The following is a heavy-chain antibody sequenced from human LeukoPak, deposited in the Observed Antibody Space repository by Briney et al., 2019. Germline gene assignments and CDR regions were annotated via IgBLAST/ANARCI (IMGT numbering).Heavy chain of an antibody. CDR3: ASVLNYYYGMDV. J-gene: IGHJ6*02. D-gene: IGHD3-10*01. CDR1: GFSLSTSGMC. V-gene: IGHV4-61*08. CDR2: IYYSGST. Sequence: SGPTLVNPTQTLTLTCTFSGFSLSTSGMCVSWIRQPPGKGLEWIGYIYYSGSTNYNPSLKSRVTISVDTSKNQFSLKLSSVTAADTAVYYCASVLNYYYGMDVWGQGTTVTVSS.